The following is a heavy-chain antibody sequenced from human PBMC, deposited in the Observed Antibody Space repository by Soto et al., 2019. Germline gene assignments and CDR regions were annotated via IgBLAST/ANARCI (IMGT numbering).Heavy chain of an antibody. CDR3: AKCVSMTTSPIDY. J-gene: IGHJ4*02. CDR1: GFTFSSYA. Sequence: GSLRLSCAASGFTFSSYAMSWVRQAPGKGLEWVSVFRGSGGSTYYADFVKGRFTISRDDSKNTLYLQMNSLTAEDTAVYYCAKCVSMTTSPIDYWGQGTLVTVSS. V-gene: IGHV3-23*01. D-gene: IGHD4-17*01. CDR2: FRGSGGST.